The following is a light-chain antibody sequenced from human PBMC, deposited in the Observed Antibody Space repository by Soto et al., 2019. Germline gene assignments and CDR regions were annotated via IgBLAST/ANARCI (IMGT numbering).Light chain of an antibody. CDR1: QDISDY. V-gene: IGKV1-33*01. J-gene: IGKJ2*01. CDR2: DAS. Sequence: DIQMTQSPSSLSASVGDRVTITCQASQDISDYVNWYQQKPGKAPNLLIYDASNLKTGVPSRFSASRSGTDFTFTISSLQPEDFATYFCQQYNDLPYTFGQGTNLEIK. CDR3: QQYNDLPYT.